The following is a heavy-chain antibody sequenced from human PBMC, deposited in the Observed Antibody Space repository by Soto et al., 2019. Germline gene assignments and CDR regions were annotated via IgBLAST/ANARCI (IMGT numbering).Heavy chain of an antibody. CDR3: VKDFLPSGANWFDP. CDR1: GFTFDDYA. CDR2: ISWNSGSI. D-gene: IGHD1-26*01. V-gene: IGHV3-9*01. J-gene: IGHJ5*02. Sequence: GGSLRLSCAASGFTFDDYAMHWVRQAPGKGLEWVSGISWNSGSIGYADSVKGRFTISRDNAKNSLYLQMNSLRAEDTALYYCVKDFLPSGANWFDPRAQRTLVTVSA.